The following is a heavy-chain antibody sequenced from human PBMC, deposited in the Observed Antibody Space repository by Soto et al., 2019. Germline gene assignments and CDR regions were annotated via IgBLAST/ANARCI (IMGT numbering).Heavy chain of an antibody. Sequence: SETLSLTCPVSGGSISSGDYYWSWIRKPPGKGLEWIGYIYYSGSTYYTPSLKSRVTIPVDPSKKKFSLELCSVNAADTAVYYFVRSLNEYSSSTEYYFDYWGQGTRVTVCS. CDR2: IYYSGST. CDR3: VRSLNEYSSSTEYYFDY. V-gene: IGHV4-30-4*01. CDR1: GGSISSGDYY. J-gene: IGHJ4*02. D-gene: IGHD6-6*01.